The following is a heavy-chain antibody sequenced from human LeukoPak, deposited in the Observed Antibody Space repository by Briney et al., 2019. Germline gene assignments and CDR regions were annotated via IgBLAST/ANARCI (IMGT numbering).Heavy chain of an antibody. CDR3: ATDGAYGLTH. CDR2: VSSDGSRT. D-gene: IGHD3-16*01. J-gene: IGHJ4*02. V-gene: IGHV3-74*01. Sequence: PGGSLRLSCAASGGSFSTTWMHWVRQAPGKGLMWVSHVSSDGSRTYADSVKGRFTVSRDNNKDMVYLQMSSLRAEDTAVYYCATDGAYGLTHWGQGTLVTVSP. CDR1: GGSFSTTW.